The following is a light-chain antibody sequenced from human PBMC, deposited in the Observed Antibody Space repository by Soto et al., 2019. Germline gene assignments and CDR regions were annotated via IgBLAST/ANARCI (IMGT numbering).Light chain of an antibody. V-gene: IGLV2-14*01. CDR3: SSYTTSTRL. Sequence: QSALTQPASVSGSPGQSITISCTGTSSDMGSNNYVSWFQQRPGKAPTLIIYEVSHRPAGVSTHFSGSKSGNTASLTISGLLPEDEAEYYCSSYTTSTRLFGGGTKLTVL. CDR1: SSDMGSNNY. J-gene: IGLJ3*02. CDR2: EVS.